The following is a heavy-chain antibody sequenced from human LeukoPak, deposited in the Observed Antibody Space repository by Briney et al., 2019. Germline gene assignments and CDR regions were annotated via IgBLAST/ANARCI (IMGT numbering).Heavy chain of an antibody. Sequence: GGCLRLYCAAGGFTFSSDRMKGGGQATGKGREGVSSISSSSSYIYYADSVKGRFTISRDNAKNSLYLQMNSLRAEDTAVYYCARGSGGIPSYFQHWGQGTLVTVSS. D-gene: IGHD2-15*01. CDR2: ISSSSSYI. CDR1: GFTFSSDR. CDR3: ARGSGGIPSYFQH. J-gene: IGHJ1*01. V-gene: IGHV3-21*01.